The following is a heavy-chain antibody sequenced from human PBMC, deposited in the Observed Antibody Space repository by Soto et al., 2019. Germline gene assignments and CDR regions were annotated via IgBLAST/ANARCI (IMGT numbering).Heavy chain of an antibody. Sequence: QVQLVESGGGVVQPGRSLRLSCAASGFTFSNYVMHWVRQAPGKGLEWVALISHDERDKQYINSVKDRFTISRDNSKNTLELQMDSLKLEDTAIYYCAREDFSSGHAGTFNHWGQGTLVTVSS. V-gene: IGHV3-30*03. CDR1: GFTFSNYV. D-gene: IGHD3-22*01. J-gene: IGHJ1*01. CDR2: ISHDERDK. CDR3: AREDFSSGHAGTFNH.